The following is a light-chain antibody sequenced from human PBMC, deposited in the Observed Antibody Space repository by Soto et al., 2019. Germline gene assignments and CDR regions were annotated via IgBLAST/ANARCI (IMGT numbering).Light chain of an antibody. J-gene: IGKJ5*01. Sequence: EIVMTQSPVTLSVSPGEGATLSCRASQSVSSYLAWYQHKRGQAPRLLIYGASTRATGIPVRFSGSGSGTDFTLTISSLQSEDFAVSFCQQYSNWPLITFGQGTRLEIK. CDR3: QQYSNWPLIT. V-gene: IGKV3-15*01. CDR2: GAS. CDR1: QSVSSY.